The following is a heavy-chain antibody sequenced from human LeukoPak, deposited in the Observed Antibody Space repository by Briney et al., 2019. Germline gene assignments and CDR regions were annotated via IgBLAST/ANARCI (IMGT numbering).Heavy chain of an antibody. Sequence: ASVKVSCKASGHTFTTYYVHLVRQAPGQGLEWMGVINPSGDGTNYPQRFQGRVTLTRDTSTSTVYVELTSLRSEDTAMYYCAKETPNTGWFDPWGQGTLVTVSS. J-gene: IGHJ5*02. CDR3: AKETPNTGWFDP. V-gene: IGHV1-46*01. D-gene: IGHD1-14*01. CDR1: GHTFTTYY. CDR2: INPSGDGT.